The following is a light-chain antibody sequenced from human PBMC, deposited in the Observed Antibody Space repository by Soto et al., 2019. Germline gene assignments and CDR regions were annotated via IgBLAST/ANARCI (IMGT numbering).Light chain of an antibody. V-gene: IGKV1-5*03. CDR2: KAS. CDR3: QQYHIYSRT. J-gene: IGKJ1*01. CDR1: QSISTW. Sequence: DIQMTQSPSTLSAYVGDRVTITCRASQSISTWLAWYQQKPGKAPKLLIYKASSLQSGVPSRFRGSGSGTEFTLTISSLQPDDFATYYCQQYHIYSRTFGQGTKVEIK.